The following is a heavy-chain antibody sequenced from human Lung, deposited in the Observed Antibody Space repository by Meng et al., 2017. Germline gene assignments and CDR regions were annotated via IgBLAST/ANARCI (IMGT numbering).Heavy chain of an antibody. CDR3: ARGPTTMAHDFDY. V-gene: IGHV4-34*01. D-gene: IGHD4-11*01. CDR2: INHSGST. J-gene: IGHJ4*02. Sequence: QGQVRRWGEGLLKPSETLSLTCVVSGGSFSDYYWSWIRQPPGKGLEWIGEINHSGSTNYNPSLESRATISVDTSQNNVSLKLSSVTAADSAVYYCARGPTTMAHDFDYWGQGTLVTVSS. CDR1: GGSFSDYY.